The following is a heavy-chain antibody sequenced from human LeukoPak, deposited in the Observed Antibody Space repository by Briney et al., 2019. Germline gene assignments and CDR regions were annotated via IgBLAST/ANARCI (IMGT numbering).Heavy chain of an antibody. D-gene: IGHD3-22*01. CDR1: GFTFSGSA. V-gene: IGHV3-73*01. CDR2: IRSKANNYAT. Sequence: QSGGSLRLSCVVSGFTFSGSAVHWVRQASGKGLEWVGRIRSKANNYATAYAASVKGRFTISRDDSKNTAYLQMNSLKTEDTAVYYCTGDNFDSSVKFDYWGQGTLDTVSS. J-gene: IGHJ4*02. CDR3: TGDNFDSSVKFDY.